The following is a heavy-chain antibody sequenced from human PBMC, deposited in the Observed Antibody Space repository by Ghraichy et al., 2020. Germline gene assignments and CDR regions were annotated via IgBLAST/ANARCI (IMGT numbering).Heavy chain of an antibody. J-gene: IGHJ4*02. V-gene: IGHV3-66*01. CDR2: IYSGGGST. Sequence: GGSLRLSCAASRLTFSGHYMRWVRQAPGKGLEWVSVIYSGGGSTVYAESVKGRFMISRDNSKNTLYLQMNSLRADDTAVYYCTREPPGAVVTGVTPGYWGQGTLVTVSS. D-gene: IGHD2-21*02. CDR3: TREPPGAVVTGVTPGY. CDR1: RLTFSGHY.